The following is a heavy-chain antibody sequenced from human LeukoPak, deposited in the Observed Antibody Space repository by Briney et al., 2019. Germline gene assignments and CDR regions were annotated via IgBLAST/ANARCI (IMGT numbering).Heavy chain of an antibody. J-gene: IGHJ6*02. D-gene: IGHD3-22*01. CDR1: GYTFTSYY. Sequence: ASVNVSCKASGYTFTSYYMHWVRQAPGQGLEWMGRINPNSGGTNYAQKFQGRVTMTRDTSISTAYMELSRLRSDDTAVYYCARDLLPYYYDSSGYYYYYYGMDVWGQGTTVTVSS. CDR3: ARDLLPYYYDSSGYYYYYYGMDV. CDR2: INPNSGGT. V-gene: IGHV1-2*06.